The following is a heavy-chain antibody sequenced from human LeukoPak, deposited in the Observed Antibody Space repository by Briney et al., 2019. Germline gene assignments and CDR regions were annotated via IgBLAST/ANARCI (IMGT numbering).Heavy chain of an antibody. Sequence: ASVQETCLSTLYTYIQYLMDALRQAPGQGLEWMGWINPNSGGTNYAQKFQGRVTMTRDTSISTAYMELTSLRSDDTAVYYCARLVYGDLDVDYWGQGTLVTVSS. V-gene: IGHV1-2*02. CDR2: INPNSGGT. D-gene: IGHD4-17*01. CDR3: ARLVYGDLDVDY. CDR1: LYTYIQYL. J-gene: IGHJ4*02.